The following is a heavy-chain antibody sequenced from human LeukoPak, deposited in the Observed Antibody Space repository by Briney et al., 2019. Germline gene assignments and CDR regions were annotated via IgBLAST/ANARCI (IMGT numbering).Heavy chain of an antibody. D-gene: IGHD5-18*01. Sequence: GGSLRLSSAASGFTFSSYSMNWVRQAPGKGLEWVSSISSSSSYIYYADSVKGRFTISRDNAKNSLYLQMNSLRAEDTAVYYCARVRGYSYGFDYWGQGTLVTVSS. CDR3: ARVRGYSYGFDY. J-gene: IGHJ4*02. CDR2: ISSSSSYI. V-gene: IGHV3-21*01. CDR1: GFTFSSYS.